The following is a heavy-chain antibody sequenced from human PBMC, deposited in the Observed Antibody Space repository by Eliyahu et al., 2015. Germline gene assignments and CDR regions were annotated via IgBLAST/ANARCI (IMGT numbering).Heavy chain of an antibody. CDR1: GFXFXNYA. V-gene: IGHV3-23*01. J-gene: IGHJ4*02. Sequence: EVQLLESGGGLVQPGGSLXLSCAASGFXFXNYAMSWVRQAPGEGLEWVSVIGSGGVTTYYADSVKGRFTISRDNSKNTLYLQMNSLRAEDTAVYYCAKRAKTDNSAKAWDYWGQGTLVTVSS. D-gene: IGHD1-26*01. CDR2: IGSGGVTT. CDR3: AKRAKTDNSAKAWDY.